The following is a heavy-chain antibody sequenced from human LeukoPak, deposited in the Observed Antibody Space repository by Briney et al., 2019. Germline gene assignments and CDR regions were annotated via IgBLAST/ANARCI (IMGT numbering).Heavy chain of an antibody. J-gene: IGHJ4*02. V-gene: IGHV3-7*01. D-gene: IGHD6-19*01. CDR2: IKQDGSEK. CDR3: ARISIAVAGADY. CDR1: GFTFSSSW. Sequence: GGSLRLSYAASGFTFSSSWMSWVRQAPGKGLEWVANIKQDGSEKYYVDSVKGRFTISRDNTKNSLYLQMDSLRAEDTAVYYCARISIAVAGADYWGQGTLVTVSS.